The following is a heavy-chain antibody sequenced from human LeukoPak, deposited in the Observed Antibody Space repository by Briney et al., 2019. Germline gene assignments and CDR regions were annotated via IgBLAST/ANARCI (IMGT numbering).Heavy chain of an antibody. V-gene: IGHV1-46*01. J-gene: IGHJ4*02. D-gene: IGHD2-2*02. CDR3: ARYCSSTSCYNGFDY. CDR2: INPSGGST. CDR1: GYTFTSYY. Sequence: ASVKVSCKASGYTFTSYYMHWVRQAPGQGLEWMGIINPSGGSTSYAQKFQGRVTMTRDTSTSTVYMELSSLRSEDTAVYYCARYCSSTSCYNGFDYWGQGTLVTVSS.